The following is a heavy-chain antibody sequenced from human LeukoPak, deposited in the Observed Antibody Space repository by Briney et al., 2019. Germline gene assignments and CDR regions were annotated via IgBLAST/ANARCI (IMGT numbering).Heavy chain of an antibody. Sequence: GASLRLSCAASGFTFSSDWMSWVRQAPGKGLEWVANIKQDGSEKYYVDSVKGRFTISRDNAKNSLYLQMNSLRAEDTAVYYCARLTKYCGSTSCYPMNWGQGTLVTVSS. D-gene: IGHD2-2*01. CDR2: IKQDGSEK. J-gene: IGHJ4*02. V-gene: IGHV3-7*01. CDR1: GFTFSSDW. CDR3: ARLTKYCGSTSCYPMN.